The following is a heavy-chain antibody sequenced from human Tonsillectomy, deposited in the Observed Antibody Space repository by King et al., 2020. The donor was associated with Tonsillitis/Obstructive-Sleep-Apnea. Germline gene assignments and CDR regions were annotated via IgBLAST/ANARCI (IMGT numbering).Heavy chain of an antibody. CDR2: ISGTGGST. CDR3: AILGFFAVPGY. CDR1: GFTFSSYA. D-gene: IGHD2-21*01. Sequence: VQLVESGGGLVQPGGSLRLSCAASGFTFSSYAISWVRQAPGKWLEWVSAISGTGGSTSYADSVKGRFSVSRDNSKNTLYLQMSSLRTEDTAVYYCAILGFFAVPGYWGQGTLVTVSS. V-gene: IGHV3-23*04. J-gene: IGHJ4*02.